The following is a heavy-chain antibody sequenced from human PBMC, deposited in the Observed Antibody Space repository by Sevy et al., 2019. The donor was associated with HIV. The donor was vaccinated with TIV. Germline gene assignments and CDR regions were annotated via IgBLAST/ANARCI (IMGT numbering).Heavy chain of an antibody. CDR2: IYHSGST. V-gene: IGHV4-30-2*01. Sequence: SETRSLTCAVSGGSISSGGYSWSWIRQPPGKGLEWIGYIYHSGSTYYNPSLKSRVTISVDRSKNQFSLKLSSVTAADTAVYYCARALYDFWSGYYQPTFDYWGQGTLVTVSS. CDR3: ARALYDFWSGYYQPTFDY. J-gene: IGHJ4*02. CDR1: GGSISSGGYS. D-gene: IGHD3-3*01.